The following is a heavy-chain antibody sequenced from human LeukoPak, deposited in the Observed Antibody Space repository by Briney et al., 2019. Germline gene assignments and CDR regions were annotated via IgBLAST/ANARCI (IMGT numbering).Heavy chain of an antibody. Sequence: PSETLSLTCTVSGGSISSSNYYWGWIRQPPGKGLEWIGSIYYSGSTYYNPSLKSRVTISVDTSKNQFSLKLSSVTAADTAVYYCAKDGVVPAAMRFDPWGQGTLVTVSS. V-gene: IGHV4-39*02. CDR3: AKDGVVPAAMRFDP. CDR2: IYYSGST. J-gene: IGHJ5*02. CDR1: GGSISSSNYY. D-gene: IGHD2-2*01.